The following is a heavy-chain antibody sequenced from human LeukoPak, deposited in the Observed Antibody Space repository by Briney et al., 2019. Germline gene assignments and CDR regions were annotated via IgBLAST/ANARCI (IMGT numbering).Heavy chain of an antibody. V-gene: IGHV1-2*02. CDR2: VNPDSGGT. CDR1: GYTFTDYY. J-gene: IGHJ4*02. CDR3: VRADPFDY. Sequence: ASVKVSCKASGYTFTDYYIHWVRQPPGQGLEWMGWVNPDSGGTNYEQKFQGRVTMTRDTSISTTYMELSRLGSDDTAVYYCVRADPFDYWGQGTLVTVSS.